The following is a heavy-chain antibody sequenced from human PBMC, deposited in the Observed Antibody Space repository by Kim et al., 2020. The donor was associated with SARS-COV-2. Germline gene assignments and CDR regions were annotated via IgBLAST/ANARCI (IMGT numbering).Heavy chain of an antibody. Sequence: GGSLRLSYAASGFTFSRFWMSWVRQAPGKGLEWVANIKEDGSDKYYVDSVRGRFTISRDNAKNSLYLQMDSLRGEDTAIYYCVRDFDSWGQGILVTVSS. CDR1: GFTFSRFW. CDR2: IKEDGSDK. CDR3: VRDFDS. J-gene: IGHJ4*02. V-gene: IGHV3-7*01.